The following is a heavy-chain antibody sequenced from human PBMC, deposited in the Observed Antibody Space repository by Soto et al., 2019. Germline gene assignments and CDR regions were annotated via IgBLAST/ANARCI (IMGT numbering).Heavy chain of an antibody. CDR2: IHYSGST. CDR1: GGSISSYY. J-gene: IGHJ1*01. Sequence: SETLSLTCTVSGGSISSYYWSWIRQPPGKGLEWIGNIHYSGSTNYNPSLKGRVTISVDTSKNQFSLKLSSVTAADTAVYYCAKGVPGIAVAGTGYFQHWGQGTLVTVSS. V-gene: IGHV4-59*12. CDR3: AKGVPGIAVAGTGYFQH. D-gene: IGHD6-19*01.